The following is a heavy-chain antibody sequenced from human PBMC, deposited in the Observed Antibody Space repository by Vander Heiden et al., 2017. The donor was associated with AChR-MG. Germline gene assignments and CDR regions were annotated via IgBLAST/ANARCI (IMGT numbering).Heavy chain of an antibody. Sequence: EVQLVESGGGLVKPGGSLRLSCAASGFTFSSYSMNWVRQAPGKGREWVSSISSSSSYIYYADSVKGRFTISRDNAKNSLYLQMNSLRAEDTAVYYCARDPTGGGWFDPWGQGTLVTVSS. CDR2: ISSSSSYI. CDR1: GFTFSSYS. CDR3: ARDPTGGGWFDP. D-gene: IGHD3-16*01. J-gene: IGHJ5*02. V-gene: IGHV3-21*01.